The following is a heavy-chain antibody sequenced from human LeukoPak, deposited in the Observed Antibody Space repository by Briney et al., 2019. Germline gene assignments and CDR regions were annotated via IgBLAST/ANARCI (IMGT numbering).Heavy chain of an antibody. CDR3: ATSSTVEGYDFWSGYQALGY. D-gene: IGHD3-3*01. Sequence: ASVKVSCKVSGYTLTELSMHWVRQAPGKGLEWMGGFDPADGETIYAQKFQGRVTMTEDTSTDTAYMELSSLRSEDTAVYYCATSSTVEGYDFWSGYQALGYWGQGTLVTVSS. J-gene: IGHJ4*02. V-gene: IGHV1-24*01. CDR1: GYTLTELS. CDR2: FDPADGET.